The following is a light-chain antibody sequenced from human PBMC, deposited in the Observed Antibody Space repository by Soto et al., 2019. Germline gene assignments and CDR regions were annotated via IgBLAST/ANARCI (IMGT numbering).Light chain of an antibody. V-gene: IGLV1-47*01. CDR2: KNN. J-gene: IGLJ3*02. Sequence: QSALTQPPSASGTPGQRVTIFCSGANSNIEDNYVYWYQQLPGTAPKLLIYKNNQRPSGVPDRFSGSRSGTSASLVISGLQSADEADYYCGARLNSLSRSWVFVGGTKLPVL. CDR1: NSNIEDNY. CDR3: GARLNSLSRSWV.